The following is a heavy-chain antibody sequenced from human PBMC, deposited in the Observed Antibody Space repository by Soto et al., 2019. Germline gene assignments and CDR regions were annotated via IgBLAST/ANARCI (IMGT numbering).Heavy chain of an antibody. CDR1: GGSISSYY. J-gene: IGHJ6*02. CDR2: IYYSGST. CDR3: ARVGYSSSWVYYYYYGMDV. V-gene: IGHV4-59*01. Sequence: PSETLSLTCTVSGGSISSYYWSWIRQPPGKGLEWIGYIYYSGSTNYNPSLKSRVTISVDTSKNQFSLKLSSVTAADTAVYYCARVGYSSSWVYYYYYGMDVWGQGTTVTV. D-gene: IGHD6-13*01.